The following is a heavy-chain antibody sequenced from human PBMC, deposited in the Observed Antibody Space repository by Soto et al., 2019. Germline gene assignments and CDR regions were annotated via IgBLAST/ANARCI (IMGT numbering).Heavy chain of an antibody. CDR3: ARKGYYPSGRINLFDS. D-gene: IGHD3-10*01. J-gene: IGHJ4*02. CDR2: IYPGGGT. Sequence: SETLSLTCTVAGHSINSDYYWGWIRQPPGKGLEWIGSIYPGGGTYYNPSLKSRVTISIDTSKNQFSLRLTSVTAADTAMYYCARKGYYPSGRINLFDSWGQGTLVTVS. V-gene: IGHV4-38-2*02. CDR1: GHSINSDYY.